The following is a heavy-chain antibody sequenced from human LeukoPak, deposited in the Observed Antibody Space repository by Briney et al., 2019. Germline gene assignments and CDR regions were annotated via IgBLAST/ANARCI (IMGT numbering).Heavy chain of an antibody. D-gene: IGHD6-6*01. J-gene: IGHJ4*02. CDR2: INPNSGGT. CDR1: GYTFTGYY. CDR3: ARGRGYSSSNFDY. Sequence: ASVKVSCKASGYTFTGYYMHWVRQAPGQGLEWMGWINPNSGGTNYAQRFQGRVTMTRNTSISTAYMELSSLRSEDTAVYYCARGRGYSSSNFDYWGQGTLVTVSS. V-gene: IGHV1-2*02.